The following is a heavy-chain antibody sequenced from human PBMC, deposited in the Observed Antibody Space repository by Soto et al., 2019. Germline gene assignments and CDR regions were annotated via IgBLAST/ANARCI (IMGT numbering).Heavy chain of an antibody. Sequence: EVQLVESGGGLVKPGGSLRLSCAASGFTFSSYSMNWVRQAPGKGLEWVSSISSSSSYIYYADSVKGRFTISRDNAKNSLYLQMNSLRAEDTAVYYCARDQLGGSYYGDGRSFDYWGQGTLVPVSS. CDR2: ISSSSSYI. V-gene: IGHV3-21*01. D-gene: IGHD1-26*01. J-gene: IGHJ4*02. CDR1: GFTFSSYS. CDR3: ARDQLGGSYYGDGRSFDY.